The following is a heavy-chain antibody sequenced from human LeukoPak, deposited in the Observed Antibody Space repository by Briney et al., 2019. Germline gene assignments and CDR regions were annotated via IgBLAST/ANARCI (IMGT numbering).Heavy chain of an antibody. Sequence: PGGSLRLSCAASGFIFSSQSMNWVRQAPGKGLEWVSYISSSSSTIYYAESVSGRFTISRDNAKNSLYLVMNSLRDEDTAVYYCTGPNQRGRGWFGGNHGYWGRGTLVTVSS. J-gene: IGHJ4*02. D-gene: IGHD4-23*01. V-gene: IGHV3-48*02. CDR2: ISSSSSTI. CDR1: GFIFSSQS. CDR3: TGPNQRGRGWFGGNHGY.